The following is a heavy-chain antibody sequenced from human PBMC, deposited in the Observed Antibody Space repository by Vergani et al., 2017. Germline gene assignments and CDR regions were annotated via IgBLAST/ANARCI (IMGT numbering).Heavy chain of an antibody. D-gene: IGHD6-13*01. CDR1: GGSISSYY. CDR2: IYYSGST. Sequence: QVQLQESCPGLVKPSETLSLTCTVSGGSISSYYWSWIRQPPGKGLEWIGYIYYSGSTNYNPSLKSRVTISVDTSKNQFSLKLSSVTAADTAVYYCARARGYSSSWYRNYYYYYYMDVWDKGTTVTVSS. CDR3: ARARGYSSSWYRNYYYYYYMDV. V-gene: IGHV4-59*01. J-gene: IGHJ6*03.